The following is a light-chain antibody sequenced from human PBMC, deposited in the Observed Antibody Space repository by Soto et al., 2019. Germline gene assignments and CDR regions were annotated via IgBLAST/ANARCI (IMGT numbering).Light chain of an antibody. CDR3: CSYAGSSTPYV. CDR2: EGS. J-gene: IGLJ1*01. Sequence: QSVLTQPASVSGSPGQSITISCTGTSSDVGSYNLVSWYQQHPGKAPKLMIYEGSKRPSGVSNRFSGSKSGHTASLTISGLQAEDEVDYYCCSYAGSSTPYVFGTGTKVTVL. V-gene: IGLV2-23*01. CDR1: SSDVGSYNL.